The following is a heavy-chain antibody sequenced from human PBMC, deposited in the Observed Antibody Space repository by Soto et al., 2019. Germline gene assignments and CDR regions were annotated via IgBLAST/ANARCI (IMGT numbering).Heavy chain of an antibody. D-gene: IGHD5-12*01. V-gene: IGHV3-48*01. CDR2: ISSSSSTI. CDR1: GFTFNSYS. CDR3: ARDHGYSGYLDLYDY. Sequence: GGSLRLSCAASGFTFNSYSMNWVRQAPGKGLEWVSYISSSSSTIYYADSVKGRFTISRDNAKNSLYLQMNSLRAEDTAVYYCARDHGYSGYLDLYDYCAQRTLDTVSS. J-gene: IGHJ4*01.